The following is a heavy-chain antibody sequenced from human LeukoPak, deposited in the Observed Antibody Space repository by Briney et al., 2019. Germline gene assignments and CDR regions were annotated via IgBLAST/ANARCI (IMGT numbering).Heavy chain of an antibody. CDR3: AKETNIVVVPVELYY. V-gene: IGHV3-23*01. CDR1: GFTFSSYA. Sequence: PGGSLRLSCAPSGFTFSSYAMSGVRQAPGKGLEWVSAISGSGGSTYYADSVKGRFTISRDNSKNTLYMQMNSLRAEDTAVYYCAKETNIVVVPVELYYWGQGTLVTVSS. D-gene: IGHD2-2*01. CDR2: ISGSGGST. J-gene: IGHJ4*02.